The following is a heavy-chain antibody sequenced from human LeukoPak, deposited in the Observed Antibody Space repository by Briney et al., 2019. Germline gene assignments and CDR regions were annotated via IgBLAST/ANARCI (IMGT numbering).Heavy chain of an antibody. Sequence: PGRSLRLSCAASGFTFSSYGMHWVRQAPGKGLEWVAVIWYDGSNKYYADSVKGRITISRDNSKNTLYLQMNSLRAEDTAVYYCARIRDGYNYLAYWGQGTLVTVSS. J-gene: IGHJ4*02. V-gene: IGHV3-33*01. D-gene: IGHD5-24*01. CDR3: ARIRDGYNYLAY. CDR2: IWYDGSNK. CDR1: GFTFSSYG.